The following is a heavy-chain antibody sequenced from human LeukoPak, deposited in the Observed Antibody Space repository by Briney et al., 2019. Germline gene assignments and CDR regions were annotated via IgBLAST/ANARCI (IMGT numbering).Heavy chain of an antibody. D-gene: IGHD2-8*01. CDR1: GFSFSTYS. CDR3: ARDSGYCCNGVCYGIDY. Sequence: GGSLRLSCAASGFSFSTYSMNWVRQAPGKGLEWVSSISSRSSYIYYADSVKGRFTISRDNAKNSLYLQMNSLRAEDTAVYYCARDSGYCCNGVCYGIDYWGQGTLVTVSS. V-gene: IGHV3-21*01. CDR2: ISSRSSYI. J-gene: IGHJ4*02.